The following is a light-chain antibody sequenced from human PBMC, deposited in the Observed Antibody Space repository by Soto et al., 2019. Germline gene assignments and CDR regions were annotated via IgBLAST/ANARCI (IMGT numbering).Light chain of an antibody. CDR1: QSVNSNS. CDR3: QQYGTSPPLT. J-gene: IGKJ4*01. V-gene: IGKV3-20*01. Sequence: EIVLTQSPGVLSLSPGDRATLSCRTSQSVNSNSLAWYQQKPGQAPRLLLYDTSTRATGIPDRFSGSGSVTDFTLTINRLEPEDFAVYYCQQYGTSPPLTFGGGTEVEIK. CDR2: DTS.